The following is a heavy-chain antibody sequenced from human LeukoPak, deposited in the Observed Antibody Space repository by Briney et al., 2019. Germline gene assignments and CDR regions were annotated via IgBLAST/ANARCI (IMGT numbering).Heavy chain of an antibody. CDR2: INHSGST. V-gene: IGHV4-34*01. J-gene: IGHJ5*02. D-gene: IGHD3-16*01. CDR1: GGSFSGYY. CDR3: ARGLRFGAAGWFDP. Sequence: SETLSLTCAVYGGSFSGYYWSWIRQPPGKGLEWIGEINHSGSTNYNPSLKSRVTISVDTSKNQFSLKLSSVTAADTAVYYCARGLRFGAAGWFDPWGQGTLVTVSS.